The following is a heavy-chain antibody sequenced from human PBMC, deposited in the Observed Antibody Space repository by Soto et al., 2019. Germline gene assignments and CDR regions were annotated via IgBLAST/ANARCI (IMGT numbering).Heavy chain of an antibody. CDR1: GIIFSAFA. Sequence: GGSLRLSCTASGIIFSAFAMSWVRQAPGKGLEWVSGITGSGGSTNYADSVKGRFTILRDNSKDTLYLQMHSLGVDDTAIYYCAIASVTRIRGEPPAHWGQGTLVTVSS. J-gene: IGHJ4*02. V-gene: IGHV3-23*01. D-gene: IGHD3-10*01. CDR3: AIASVTRIRGEPPAH. CDR2: ITGSGGST.